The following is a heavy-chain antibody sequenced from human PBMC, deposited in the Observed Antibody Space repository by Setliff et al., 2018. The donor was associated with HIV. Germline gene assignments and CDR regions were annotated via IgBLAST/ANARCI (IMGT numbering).Heavy chain of an antibody. J-gene: IGHJ4*02. CDR2: TYPGDSTT. V-gene: IGHV5-51*01. CDR3: IRRRRAPGAADLESY. Sequence: VESLKISCKASGYSFSDYWIGWVRQMPGKGLEWMGVTYPGDSTTRYSPSLEGQVTISADRSINTAFLQWSSLEASDTAMYYCIRRRRAPGAADLESYWGQGTLVTVSS. D-gene: IGHD7-27*01. CDR1: GYSFSDYW.